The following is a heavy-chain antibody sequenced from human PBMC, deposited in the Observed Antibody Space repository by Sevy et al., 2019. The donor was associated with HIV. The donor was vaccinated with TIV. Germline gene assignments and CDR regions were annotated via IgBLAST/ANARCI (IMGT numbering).Heavy chain of an antibody. J-gene: IGHJ4*02. CDR3: ARGPSGAAAGRFDS. V-gene: IGHV3-7*01. CDR1: GFTFSSYW. CDR2: INQGGNQK. Sequence: GGSLRLSCAASGFTFSSYWINWVRQAPGEELEWVANINQGGNQKQYMDSVKGRFTISRDNAVNAVYLQMTSLRVEDTAVYYCARGPSGAAAGRFDSWGQGTLVTVSS. D-gene: IGHD6-13*01.